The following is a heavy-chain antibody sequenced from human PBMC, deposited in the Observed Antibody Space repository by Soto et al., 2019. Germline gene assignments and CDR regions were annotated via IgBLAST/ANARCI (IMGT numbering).Heavy chain of an antibody. Sequence: EVHLEESGGGLVQPGGSLRLSCAASGFTFSAYWMNWVRQAPGKGLEWVANINEDGSEYNDVASVKGRFTISRDNAKNSLFLQMNAVRVEDTAVYYCARTGDGHHDFLDYWGQGILVSVSS. D-gene: IGHD1-1*01. CDR3: ARTGDGHHDFLDY. V-gene: IGHV3-7*01. J-gene: IGHJ4*02. CDR1: GFTFSAYW. CDR2: INEDGSEY.